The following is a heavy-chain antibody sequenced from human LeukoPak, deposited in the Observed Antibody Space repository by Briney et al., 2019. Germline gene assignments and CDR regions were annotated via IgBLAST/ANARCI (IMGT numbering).Heavy chain of an antibody. V-gene: IGHV4-34*01. J-gene: IGHJ4*02. D-gene: IGHD5-18*01. CDR2: INHSGST. Sequence: SETLSLTCAVYGGSFSGYYWSWIRQPPGKGLEWIGEINHSGSTNYNPSLKSRVTISVDTSKNQFSLKLSCVTAADTAVYYCALSSYGPNYFDYWGQGTLVTVSS. CDR1: GGSFSGYY. CDR3: ALSSYGPNYFDY.